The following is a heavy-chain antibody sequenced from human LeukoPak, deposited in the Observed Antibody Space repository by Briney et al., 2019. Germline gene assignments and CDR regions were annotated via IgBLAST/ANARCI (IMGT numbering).Heavy chain of an antibody. CDR2: INPNSGGT. CDR1: GYTFTGYY. Sequence: ASVKVSCKASGYTFTGYYIHWVRQAPGQGLEWMGWINPNSGGTNYAQKFQGRVTMTRDTSISTAYMELSRLTSDDTAVYYCARDALRNRHWGAWFDPWGQGTLVTVSS. V-gene: IGHV1-2*02. J-gene: IGHJ5*02. D-gene: IGHD7-27*01. CDR3: ARDALRNRHWGAWFDP.